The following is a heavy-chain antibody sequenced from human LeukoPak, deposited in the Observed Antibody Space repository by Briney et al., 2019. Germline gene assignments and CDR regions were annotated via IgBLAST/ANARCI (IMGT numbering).Heavy chain of an antibody. CDR1: GGSISSGGYS. D-gene: IGHD6-13*01. J-gene: IGHJ4*02. CDR3: ARARGYGVGYFDY. CDR2: IYHSGGA. V-gene: IGHV4-30-2*01. Sequence: PSQTLSLTYAVSGGSISSGGYSWSWIRQLPGMGLEWIGYIYHSGGAYYNPSLKSRVTISVDRSKNQFSLKLSSVTASDTAVYYCARARGYGVGYFDYWGQGTLVTVSS.